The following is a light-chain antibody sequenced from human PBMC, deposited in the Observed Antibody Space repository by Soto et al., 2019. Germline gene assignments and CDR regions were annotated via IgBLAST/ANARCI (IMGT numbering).Light chain of an antibody. Sequence: AILMTQSPASLSASVGEIATISCRASQAIRSDLGWYQQKPGKAPSLLIFGASNLPAGVPVRFSASGSGTKFTLTISSLQPEDFAIYYCLQYYTYPWTFGQGTKVDI. CDR2: GAS. CDR1: QAIRSD. CDR3: LQYYTYPWT. V-gene: IGKV1-6*01. J-gene: IGKJ1*01.